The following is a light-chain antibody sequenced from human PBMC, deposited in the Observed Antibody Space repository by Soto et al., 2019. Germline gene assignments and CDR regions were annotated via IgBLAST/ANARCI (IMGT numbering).Light chain of an antibody. CDR1: QTVLHGSNY. V-gene: IGKV4-1*01. CDR2: RAS. J-gene: IGKJ1*01. CDR3: QQYYTTPVT. Sequence: DIVMTQSPDSLAVSLGERATINCKSSQTVLHGSNYLAWYQQKPGQPPKLLIYRASTRESGVPDRFSGSGSGTDFTLTISSLQAEDVAVYYCQQYYTTPVTFGQGTKVEIK.